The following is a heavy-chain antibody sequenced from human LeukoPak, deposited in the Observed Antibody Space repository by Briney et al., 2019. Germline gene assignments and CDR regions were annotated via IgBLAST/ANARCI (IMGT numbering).Heavy chain of an antibody. CDR3: ARHGPCTNGVCYENWFDP. CDR1: GGALSRDY. CDR2: IYYSGST. D-gene: IGHD2-8*01. J-gene: IGHJ5*02. V-gene: IGHV4-59*08. Sequence: PSQTLSLTCTLSGGALSRDYCGWVREPPGEGGEWSGDIYYSGSTNYNPSPKSRVTISVDTSKTQFSLKLSSVTAADTAVYYCARHGPCTNGVCYENWFDPWGQGTLVTVSS.